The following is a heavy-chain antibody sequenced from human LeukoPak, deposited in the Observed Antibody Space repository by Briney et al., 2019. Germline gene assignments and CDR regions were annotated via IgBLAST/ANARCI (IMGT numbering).Heavy chain of an antibody. D-gene: IGHD3-22*01. CDR2: IYRSGAT. CDR1: GDSFSGNNH. Sequence: SETLSLTCAVSGDSFSGNNHWTWVRQPPGKGLEWIGEIYRSGATNYNPSLKSRVTVSQDKSKNQFSLKLNSVTAADTAIYYCARNSGYSDLNYWGQGVLVTVSS. V-gene: IGHV4-4*02. J-gene: IGHJ4*02. CDR3: ARNSGYSDLNY.